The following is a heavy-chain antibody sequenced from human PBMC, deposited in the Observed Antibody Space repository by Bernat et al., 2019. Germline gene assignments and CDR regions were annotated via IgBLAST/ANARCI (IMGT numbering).Heavy chain of an antibody. V-gene: IGHV1-8*02. D-gene: IGHD2-15*01. CDR1: GYTFTSYY. CDR2: MNPNSGNT. CDR3: ARSNVVVVAATPYYYYGMDV. Sequence: QVQLVQSGAEVKKPGASVKVSCKASGYTFTSYYMHWVRQAPGQGLEWMGWMNPNSGNTGYAQKFQGRVTMTRNTSISTAYMELSSLRSEDTAVYYCARSNVVVVAATPYYYYGMDVWGQGTTVTVSS. J-gene: IGHJ6*02.